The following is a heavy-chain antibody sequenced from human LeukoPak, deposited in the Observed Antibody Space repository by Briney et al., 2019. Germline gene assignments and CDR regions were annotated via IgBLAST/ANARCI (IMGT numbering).Heavy chain of an antibody. CDR3: AKRPSERAFDV. D-gene: IGHD5-24*01. Sequence: PGGSLRLSCAASGFTFDDYAMHWVRQAPGKGLEWVSGISWNSGSIGYADSVKGRFTISRDNSKNTLYLQINSLRAEDTALYYCAKRPSERAFDVWGQGTMVTVSS. CDR2: ISWNSGSI. V-gene: IGHV3-9*01. CDR1: GFTFDDYA. J-gene: IGHJ3*01.